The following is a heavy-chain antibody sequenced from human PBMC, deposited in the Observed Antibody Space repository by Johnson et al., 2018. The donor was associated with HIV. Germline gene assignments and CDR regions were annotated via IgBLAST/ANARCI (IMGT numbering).Heavy chain of an antibody. J-gene: IGHJ3*02. Sequence: VQLVESGGGVVQPGRSLRLSCAASGFTFSSYAMHWVRQAPGKGLEYVSAISSTGGSTYYANSVKGRLTISRDNSTNTLYLQMNSLLAEDTAVYYCVKGIDISSCDACDIWGQGTMVTVSS. CDR1: GFTFSSYA. V-gene: IGHV3-64*01. CDR2: ISSTGGST. CDR3: VKGIDISSCDACDI. D-gene: IGHD6-13*01.